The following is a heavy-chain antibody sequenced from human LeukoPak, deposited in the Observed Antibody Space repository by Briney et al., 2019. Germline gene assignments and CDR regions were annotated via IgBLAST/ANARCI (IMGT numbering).Heavy chain of an antibody. J-gene: IGHJ6*02. Sequence: ASVKVSCKASGYTFTSYGISWVRQAPGQGLEWMGWMNPNSGNTGYAQKFQGRVTMTRNTAISTAYMELSSLRSEDTAVYYCARGPGRYCSGGSCNSLGYYGMDVWGQGTTVTVSS. D-gene: IGHD2-15*01. CDR2: MNPNSGNT. CDR3: ARGPGRYCSGGSCNSLGYYGMDV. CDR1: GYTFTSYG. V-gene: IGHV1-8*02.